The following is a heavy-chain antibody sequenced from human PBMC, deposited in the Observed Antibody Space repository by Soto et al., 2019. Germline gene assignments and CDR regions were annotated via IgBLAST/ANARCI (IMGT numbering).Heavy chain of an antibody. CDR2: INHSGST. J-gene: IGHJ6*02. Sequence: SETLSLTCAVYGGSFSGYYWSWIRQPPGKGLEWIGEINHSGSTNYNPSLKSRVTISVDTSKNQFSLKLSSVTAADTAVYYCARGNGSGSYYVPSYYYYYGMDVWGQGTTVTVSS. D-gene: IGHD3-10*01. CDR1: GGSFSGYY. V-gene: IGHV4-34*01. CDR3: ARGNGSGSYYVPSYYYYYGMDV.